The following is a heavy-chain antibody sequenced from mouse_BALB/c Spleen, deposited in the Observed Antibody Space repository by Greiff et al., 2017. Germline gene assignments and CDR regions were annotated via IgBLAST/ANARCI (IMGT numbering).Heavy chain of an antibody. CDR3: ATAYYGYAWFAY. CDR2: ISYSGST. D-gene: IGHD2-2*01. Sequence: EVQLQESGPGLVKPSQSLSLTCTVTGYSITSDYAWNWIRQFPGNKLEWMGYISYSGSTSYNPSLKSRISITRDTSKNQFFLQLNSVTTEDTATYYCATAYYGYAWFAYWGQGTLVTVSA. CDR1: GYSITSDYA. V-gene: IGHV3-2*02. J-gene: IGHJ3*01.